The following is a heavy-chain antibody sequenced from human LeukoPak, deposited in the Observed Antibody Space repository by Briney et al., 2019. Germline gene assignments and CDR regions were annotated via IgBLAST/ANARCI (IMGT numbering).Heavy chain of an antibody. D-gene: IGHD2-21*02. CDR1: GYKFTNYW. CDR3: ARQGGDFLNVRYGMDV. V-gene: IGHV5-51*01. CDR2: IYPGDSEI. Sequence: GESLKISCKGSGYKFTNYWIAWVRQMPGKGLDWMGIIYPGDSEIRYSPSFQGQVTISADKSISTAYLQWSSLKASDTAIYYCARQGGDFLNVRYGMDVWGQGTTVTVSS. J-gene: IGHJ6*02.